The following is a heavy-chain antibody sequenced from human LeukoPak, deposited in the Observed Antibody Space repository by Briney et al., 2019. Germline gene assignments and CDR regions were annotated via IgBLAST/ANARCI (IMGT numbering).Heavy chain of an antibody. CDR3: ARVALIAARLPYYYYMDV. Sequence: SVKVSCKASGGTFSSYAISWVRQAPGQGLEWMGGIIPIFGTANYAQKFQGRVTITTDESTSTAYMELSSLRSEDTAVYYCARVALIAARLPYYYYMDVWGKGTTVTVSS. CDR2: IIPIFGTA. D-gene: IGHD6-6*01. J-gene: IGHJ6*03. V-gene: IGHV1-69*05. CDR1: GGTFSSYA.